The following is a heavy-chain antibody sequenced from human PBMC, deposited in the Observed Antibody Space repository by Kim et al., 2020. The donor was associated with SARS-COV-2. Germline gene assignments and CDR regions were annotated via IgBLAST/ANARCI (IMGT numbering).Heavy chain of an antibody. CDR1: GFTFSTYA. D-gene: IGHD5-12*01. V-gene: IGHV3-23*01. Sequence: GGSLRLSCAASGFTFSTYAMTWVRQAPGKGLEWVSIITDRGIGTYYADSVKGRFAISRDNSKNTLFLQMNSLRAEDTAVYYCAKDRLSCSGYNWIFDCWGQGTLVTVSS. CDR2: ITDRGIGT. J-gene: IGHJ4*02. CDR3: AKDRLSCSGYNWIFDC.